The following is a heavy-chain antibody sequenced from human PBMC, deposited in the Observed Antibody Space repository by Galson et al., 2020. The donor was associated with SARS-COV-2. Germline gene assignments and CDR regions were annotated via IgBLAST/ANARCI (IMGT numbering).Heavy chain of an antibody. V-gene: IGHV3-9*01. D-gene: IGHD3-9*01. Sequence: GGSLRLSCAASGFTFDDYAMHWVRQAPGKGLEWVSGISWNSGSIGYADSVKGRFTISRDNAKNSLYLQMNSLRAEDTALYYCAKLGSDYDILTGHDYWGQGTLVTVSS. CDR1: GFTFDDYA. J-gene: IGHJ4*02. CDR3: AKLGSDYDILTGHDY. CDR2: ISWNSGSI.